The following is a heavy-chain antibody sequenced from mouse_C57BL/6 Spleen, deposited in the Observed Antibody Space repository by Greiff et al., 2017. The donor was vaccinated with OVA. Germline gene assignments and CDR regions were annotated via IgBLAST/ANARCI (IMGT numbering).Heavy chain of an antibody. J-gene: IGHJ4*01. CDR3: ARTIYDHAMDY. CDR1: GFTFSDYG. Sequence: EVKLVESGGGLVKPGGSLKLSCAASGFTFSDYGMHWVRQAPEKGLEWVAYISSGSSTIYYADTVKGRFTISRDNAKNTLFLQMTSLRSEDTAMYYCARTIYDHAMDYWGQGTSVTVSS. D-gene: IGHD1-1*01. CDR2: ISSGSSTI. V-gene: IGHV5-17*01.